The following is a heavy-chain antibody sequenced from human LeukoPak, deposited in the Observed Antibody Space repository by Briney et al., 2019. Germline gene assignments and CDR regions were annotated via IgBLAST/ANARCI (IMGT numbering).Heavy chain of an antibody. CDR1: GFTVSSNY. CDR3: ARNSNYGRHNWFDP. Sequence: TGGSLRLSCAASGFTVSSNYMSWVRQAPGKGLEWVSVIYSGGSTYYADSVKGRFTISRDNSKNTLYLQMNSLRAEDTAVYYCARNSNYGRHNWFDPWGQGTLVTVSS. J-gene: IGHJ5*02. V-gene: IGHV3-66*02. D-gene: IGHD4-11*01. CDR2: IYSGGST.